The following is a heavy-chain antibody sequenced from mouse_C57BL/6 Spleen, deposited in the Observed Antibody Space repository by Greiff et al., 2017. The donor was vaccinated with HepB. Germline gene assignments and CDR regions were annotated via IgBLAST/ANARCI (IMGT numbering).Heavy chain of an antibody. CDR3: ARDNTTVVATSGFDY. D-gene: IGHD1-1*01. CDR1: GFTFSSYA. J-gene: IGHJ2*01. V-gene: IGHV5-4*03. Sequence: EVMLVESGGGLVKPGGSLKLSCAASGFTFSSYAMSWVRQTPEKRLEWVATISDGGSYTYYPDNVKGRFTISRDNAKNNLYLQMSHLKSEDTAMYYCARDNTTVVATSGFDYWGQGTTLTVSS. CDR2: ISDGGSYT.